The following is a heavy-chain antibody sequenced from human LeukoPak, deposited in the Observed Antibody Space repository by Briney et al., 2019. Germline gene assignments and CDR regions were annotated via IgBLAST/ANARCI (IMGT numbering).Heavy chain of an antibody. CDR3: ARDRYYDSSGPKNWFDP. CDR2: IIPILGIA. J-gene: IGHJ5*02. V-gene: IGHV1-69*04. Sequence: ASVKVSCKASRGTFSSYAISWVRQAPGQGLEWMGRIIPILGIANYAQKFQGRVTITADKSTSTAYIELSSLRAEDTGVYYCARDRYYDSSGPKNWFDPWGQGTLVTVSS. D-gene: IGHD3-22*01. CDR1: RGTFSSYA.